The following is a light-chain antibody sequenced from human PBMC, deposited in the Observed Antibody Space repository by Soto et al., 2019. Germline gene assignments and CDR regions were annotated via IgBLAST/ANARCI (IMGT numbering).Light chain of an antibody. Sequence: QSALTQHRSVSGSPGQSGTISCTGTTSDVGGYNYVSWYQQHPGKAPKLMMYDVTKRPSGVPDRFSGSKSGNTASLTISGLQAEDEADYYCCSYADKYTDAVATGTKVTVL. CDR3: CSYADKYTDA. J-gene: IGLJ1*01. CDR1: TSDVGGYNY. V-gene: IGLV2-11*01. CDR2: DVT.